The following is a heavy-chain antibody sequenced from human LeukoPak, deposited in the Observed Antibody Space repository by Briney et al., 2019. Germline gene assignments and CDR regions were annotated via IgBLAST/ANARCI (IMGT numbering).Heavy chain of an antibody. Sequence: GGTLRLSCAASGFTFSSYGMHWVRQAPGKGLEWVAFIRYDGSNKYYADSVKGRFTISRDNSKNTLYLQMNSLRAEDTAVYYCAKSLVSLIAVAGLDYWGQGTLVTVSS. J-gene: IGHJ4*02. CDR3: AKSLVSLIAVAGLDY. V-gene: IGHV3-30*02. CDR2: IRYDGSNK. D-gene: IGHD6-19*01. CDR1: GFTFSSYG.